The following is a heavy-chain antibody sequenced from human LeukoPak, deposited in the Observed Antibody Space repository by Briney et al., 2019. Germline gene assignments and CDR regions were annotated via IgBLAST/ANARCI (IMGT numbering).Heavy chain of an antibody. J-gene: IGHJ6*02. Sequence: PSETLSLTCTVSGGSISSYYWSWIRQPPGKGLEWIGYIYYSGSTNYNPSLKSRVTISVDTSKNQFSLKLSSVTAADTAVYYCARHGYYDSSGYYSLVHYYDGMDVWGQGTTVTVSS. CDR3: ARHGYYDSSGYYSLVHYYDGMDV. D-gene: IGHD3-22*01. CDR1: GGSISSYY. CDR2: IYYSGST. V-gene: IGHV4-59*08.